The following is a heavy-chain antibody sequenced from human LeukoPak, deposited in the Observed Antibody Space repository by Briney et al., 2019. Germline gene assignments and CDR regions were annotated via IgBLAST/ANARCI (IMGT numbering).Heavy chain of an antibody. Sequence: ASVKVSCKASRYTFTSYYMHWVRQAPGQGLEWMGIINASGGSTSYAQKCQGRVTMTRDTSTSTVYMELSSLRSEDTAVYYCARDGGYSYATNWGQGTLVTVSS. V-gene: IGHV1-46*01. J-gene: IGHJ4*02. CDR1: RYTFTSYY. D-gene: IGHD5-18*01. CDR3: ARDGGYSYATN. CDR2: INASGGST.